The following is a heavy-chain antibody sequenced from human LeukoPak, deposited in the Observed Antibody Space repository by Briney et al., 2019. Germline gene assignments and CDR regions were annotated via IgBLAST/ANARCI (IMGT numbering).Heavy chain of an antibody. V-gene: IGHV3-30*02. CDR1: GFTFSSYG. Sequence: GGSLRLSCAASGFTFSSYGMHWVRQAPGKGLEWVAFIRYDGSNKYYADSVKGRFTISRDNSKNTLYLQMNSLRAEDTAVYYCVKDRIAAHHYYYYYMDVWGKGTTVTVSS. J-gene: IGHJ6*03. D-gene: IGHD6-6*01. CDR3: VKDRIAAHHYYYYYMDV. CDR2: IRYDGSNK.